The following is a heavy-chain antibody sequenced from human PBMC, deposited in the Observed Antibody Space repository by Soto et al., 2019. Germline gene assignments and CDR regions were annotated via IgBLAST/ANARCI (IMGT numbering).Heavy chain of an antibody. D-gene: IGHD6-19*01. CDR1: VFCMKISRDF. CDR2: IYYSGST. CDR3: ARHYSSRSSNWSDT. Sequence: PSSSXSLGCGVCVFCMKISRDFLCWVRQPPGNGLEWIGSIYYSGSTYYNPSLRSLVTIYFDTSKNHFSLRLSSVTAADTAVFYCARHYSSRSSNWSDTSAQGTMVTVPS. J-gene: IGHJ5*02. V-gene: IGHV4-39*01.